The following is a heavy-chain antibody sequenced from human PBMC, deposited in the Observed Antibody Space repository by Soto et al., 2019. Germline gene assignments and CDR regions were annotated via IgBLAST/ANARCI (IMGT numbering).Heavy chain of an antibody. Sequence: QVQLVESGGGVVQPGRSLRLSCAASGFTFSHHGMHWVRQAPGKGLEWLTVISSDGSITYDADSVKGRFTISRDNSKNTLYLQINSLRAEDTAVYYCAKESDYYSNSKWSFDSWGQGSLVTVSS. CDR1: GFTFSHHG. J-gene: IGHJ4*02. V-gene: IGHV3-30*18. CDR3: AKESDYYSNSKWSFDS. CDR2: ISSDGSIT. D-gene: IGHD2-21*01.